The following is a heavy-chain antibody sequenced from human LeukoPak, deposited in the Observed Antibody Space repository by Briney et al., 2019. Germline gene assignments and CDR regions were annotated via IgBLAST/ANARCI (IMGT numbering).Heavy chain of an antibody. CDR3: ARVSDYYDSSGYGFDH. CDR2: IIPIFGTA. J-gene: IGHJ5*02. V-gene: IGHV1-69*05. CDR1: GGTFSSYA. Sequence: SVKVSCKASGGTFSSYAISWVRQAPGQGLEWMGRIIPIFGTANYAQKFQGRVTITTDESTSTAYMELSSLRSEDTAVYYCARVSDYYDSSGYGFDHWGQGTLVTVSS. D-gene: IGHD3-22*01.